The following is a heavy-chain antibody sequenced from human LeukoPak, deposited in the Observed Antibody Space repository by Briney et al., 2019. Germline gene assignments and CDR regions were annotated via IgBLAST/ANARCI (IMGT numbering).Heavy chain of an antibody. V-gene: IGHV3-23*01. CDR1: GFTFSSYN. J-gene: IGHJ3*02. CDR2: ISGSGDST. D-gene: IGHD4-23*01. Sequence: GGSLRLSCAASGFTFSSYNMNWVRQAPGKGLEWVSGISGSGDSTYYADSVKGRFTISRDNSKNTLYLQMNSLRAEDTAVYYCANTLTTVVIPGAFDIWGQGTMVTVSS. CDR3: ANTLTTVVIPGAFDI.